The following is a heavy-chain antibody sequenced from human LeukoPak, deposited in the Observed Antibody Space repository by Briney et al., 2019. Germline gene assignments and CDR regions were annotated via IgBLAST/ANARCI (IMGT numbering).Heavy chain of an antibody. CDR3: ARQGSGGRAFDI. J-gene: IGHJ3*02. D-gene: IGHD1-26*01. CDR2: IYSSGST. Sequence: SETLSLTCIVSGGXISSYYCSWIRQPPGKGLEWIGLIYSSGSTNSNPSLKSRVTISVDTSKSKFSLKMTSVTAADTAVYYCARQGSGGRAFDIWGQGTMVTVSS. V-gene: IGHV4-59*08. CDR1: GGXISSYY.